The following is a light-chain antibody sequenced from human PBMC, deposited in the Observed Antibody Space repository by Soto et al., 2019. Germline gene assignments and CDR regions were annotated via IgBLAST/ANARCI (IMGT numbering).Light chain of an antibody. CDR1: SSNIGAGYD. CDR3: QSYDSSLTVV. V-gene: IGLV1-40*01. Sequence: QAVVTQPPSVSGAPGQRVTISCTGSSSNIGAGYDVHWYQQFPGTTPKFLIYGNTNRPSGVPDRFSASKSGTSASLDITGLQAEDEAEYFCQSYDSSLTVVFGGGTQPTVL. CDR2: GNT. J-gene: IGLJ2*01.